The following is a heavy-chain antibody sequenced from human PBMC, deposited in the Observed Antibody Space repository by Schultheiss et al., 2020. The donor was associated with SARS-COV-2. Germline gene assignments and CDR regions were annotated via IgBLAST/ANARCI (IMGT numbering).Heavy chain of an antibody. V-gene: IGHV3-48*01. CDR1: GFTFSSYS. CDR2: ISSGSSTM. J-gene: IGHJ4*02. Sequence: GGSLRVSCAASGFTFSSYSMNWVRQAPGKGLEWISHISSGSSTMYYADSVKGRFTISRDNPKNSLSLQMNSLRAEDTAVYYCAKENSNYADYWGQGTLVTVSS. D-gene: IGHD4-11*01. CDR3: AKENSNYADY.